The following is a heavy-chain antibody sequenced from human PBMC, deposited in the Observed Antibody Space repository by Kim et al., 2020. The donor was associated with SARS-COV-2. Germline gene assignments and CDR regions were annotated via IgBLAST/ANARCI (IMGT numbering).Heavy chain of an antibody. CDR3: ARAGGINGDYVLFDY. CDR2: INSDGSST. D-gene: IGHD4-17*01. J-gene: IGHJ4*02. Sequence: GGSLRLSCAASGFTFSSYWMHWVRQAPGKGLVWVSRINSDGSSTTYADSVEGRFTISRDNAKNTLYLQMNSLRAEDTALYYCARAGGINGDYVLFDYWGQGALVTVSS. V-gene: IGHV3-74*01. CDR1: GFTFSSYW.